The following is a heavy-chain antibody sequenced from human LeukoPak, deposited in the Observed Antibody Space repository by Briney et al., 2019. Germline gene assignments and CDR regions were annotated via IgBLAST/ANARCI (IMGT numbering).Heavy chain of an antibody. CDR1: GFTFSSYA. J-gene: IGHJ4*02. CDR3: ARDESYYDILTGVGY. V-gene: IGHV3-30*04. Sequence: GRSLRLSCAASGFTFSSYAMHWVRQAPGKGLEWVAVISYDGSNEYYADSVKGRFTISRDNSKNTLYLQMNSLRAEDTAVYYCARDESYYDILTGVGYWGQGTLVTVSS. D-gene: IGHD3-9*01. CDR2: ISYDGSNE.